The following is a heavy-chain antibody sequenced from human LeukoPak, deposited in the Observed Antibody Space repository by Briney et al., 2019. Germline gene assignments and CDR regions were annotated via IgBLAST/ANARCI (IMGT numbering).Heavy chain of an antibody. J-gene: IGHJ5*02. CDR2: INHSGST. V-gene: IGHV4-34*01. CDR1: GGSFSGYY. Sequence: SETLSLTCAVYGGSFSGYYWSWIRQPPGKGLEWIGEINHSGSTNYNPSLKSRVTMSVDTSKNQFSLKLSSVTAADTAVYYCARGGRAYDYVWGSYRYENWFDPWGQGTLVTVSP. D-gene: IGHD3-16*02. CDR3: ARGGRAYDYVWGSYRYENWFDP.